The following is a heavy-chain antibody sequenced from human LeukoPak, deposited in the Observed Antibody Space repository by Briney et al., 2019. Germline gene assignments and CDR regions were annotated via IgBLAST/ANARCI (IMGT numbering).Heavy chain of an antibody. V-gene: IGHV3-64D*09. Sequence: GGSLRLSCSASGFTFSSYAMHWVHQAPGKGLEYVSAISSHGGSTYYADSVKGRFTISRDNSKNTLYLQMSSLRAEDTAVYYCVKDEAPYYYDSSGYYFGDWGQGTLVTVSS. CDR3: VKDEAPYYYDSSGYYFGD. J-gene: IGHJ4*02. D-gene: IGHD3-22*01. CDR1: GFTFSSYA. CDR2: ISSHGGST.